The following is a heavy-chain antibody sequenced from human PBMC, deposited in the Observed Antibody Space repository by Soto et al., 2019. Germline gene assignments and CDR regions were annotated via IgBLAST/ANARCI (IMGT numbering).Heavy chain of an antibody. Sequence: SETLSLTCTVSGGSISSGGYYWSWIRQHPGKGLEWIGYIYYSGSTYYNPSLKSRVTISVDTSKNQFSLKLSSVTAADTAVYYCARVDTAMAPVFDYWGQGTLVTVSS. CDR3: ARVDTAMAPVFDY. CDR2: IYYSGST. CDR1: GGSISSGGYY. V-gene: IGHV4-31*03. J-gene: IGHJ4*02. D-gene: IGHD5-18*01.